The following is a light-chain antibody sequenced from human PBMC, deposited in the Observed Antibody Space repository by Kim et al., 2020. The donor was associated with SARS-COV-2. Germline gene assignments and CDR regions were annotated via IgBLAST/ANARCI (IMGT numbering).Light chain of an antibody. J-gene: IGKJ4*01. V-gene: IGKV1-5*03. CDR1: QNINNR. Sequence: DIQMTQSPSTLSASVGDRVTITCRASQNINNRLAWYQQKPGKAPKFLIYMASTLETGVPSRFSGGGPGTEFTLTISSLQPDDFATYYCQQYNYYPLTFGGGTKLEI. CDR2: MAS. CDR3: QQYNYYPLT.